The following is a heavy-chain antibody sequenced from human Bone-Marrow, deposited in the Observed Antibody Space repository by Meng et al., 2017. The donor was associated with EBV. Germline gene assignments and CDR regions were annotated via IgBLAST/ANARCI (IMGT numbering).Heavy chain of an antibody. V-gene: IGHV1-2*06. CDR2: INPNSGGT. CDR1: SYTFTGYY. Sequence: QVQLVYSGVEVKKAGASVKVSCKGDSYTFTGYYMHLVRQAPGQGLEWMGRINPNSGGTNYAQKFQGRVTMTRDTSISTAYMELSRLRSDDTAVYYCTYCSSTSCYDPRFDYWGQGTLVTVSS. CDR3: TYCSSTSCYDPRFDY. J-gene: IGHJ4*02. D-gene: IGHD2-2*01.